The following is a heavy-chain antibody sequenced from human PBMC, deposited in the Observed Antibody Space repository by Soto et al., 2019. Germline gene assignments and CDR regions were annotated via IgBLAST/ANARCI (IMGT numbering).Heavy chain of an antibody. V-gene: IGHV4-34*01. D-gene: IGHD3-10*01. J-gene: IGHJ4*02. Sequence: SETLSLTCAVYGGSFSGYYWSWIRQPPGKGLEWIGEINHSGSTNYNPSLKSRVTISVDTSKNQFSLKLSSVTAADTAVYYCARRITMVRGGKFFDYWGQGTLVTVSS. CDR2: INHSGST. CDR1: GGSFSGYY. CDR3: ARRITMVRGGKFFDY.